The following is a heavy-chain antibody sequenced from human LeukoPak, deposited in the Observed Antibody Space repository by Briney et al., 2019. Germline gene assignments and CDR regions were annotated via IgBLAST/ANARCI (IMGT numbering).Heavy chain of an antibody. CDR1: GFTFSSYG. V-gene: IGHV3-64*01. D-gene: IGHD1-26*01. J-gene: IGHJ4*02. CDR3: ATGSQPRTTSDY. Sequence: GGSLRLSCAASGFTFSSYGMHWVRQALGKGLEYVSAISTNGGSTYYANSVKGRFTVSRDNSKNSLYLQINSLRVEDTALYYCATGSQPRTTSDYWGQGTLVTASS. CDR2: ISTNGGST.